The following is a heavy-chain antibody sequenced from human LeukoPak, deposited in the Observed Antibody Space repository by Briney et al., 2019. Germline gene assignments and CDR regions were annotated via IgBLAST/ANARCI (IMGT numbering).Heavy chain of an antibody. D-gene: IGHD3-10*01. CDR3: ARTTTVRGTYYMDV. CDR1: VGSFSRYY. CDR2: IYYSGST. J-gene: IGHJ6*03. Sequence: PSETLSLTCTVSVGSFSRYYWGWIPQPPGKGLECSGSIYYSGSTDYNPSLKSRVTISVDTSKNRFSLKLRSVTAADTAVYYCARTTTVRGTYYMDVWGKGTTVTVSS. V-gene: IGHV4-59*01.